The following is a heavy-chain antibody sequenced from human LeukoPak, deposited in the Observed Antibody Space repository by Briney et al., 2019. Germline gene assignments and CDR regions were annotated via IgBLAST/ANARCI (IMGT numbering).Heavy chain of an antibody. CDR2: IQQGGSAK. Sequence: GGSLRLSCAASGFTSSTYWMSWVRQAPGKGLEWVANIQQGGSAKYYVDSVEGRFTISRDNAKNSLYLQMNSLRPEDTAVYFCAKDLRAPGFTGTLDFWGQGTLVTVSS. J-gene: IGHJ4*02. D-gene: IGHD1-1*01. V-gene: IGHV3-7*03. CDR3: AKDLRAPGFTGTLDF. CDR1: GFTSSTYW.